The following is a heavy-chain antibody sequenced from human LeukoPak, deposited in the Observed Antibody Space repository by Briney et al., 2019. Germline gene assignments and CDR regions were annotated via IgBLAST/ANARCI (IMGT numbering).Heavy chain of an antibody. CDR1: GGYISTNSYY. D-gene: IGHD2-15*01. CDR2: MYHSGTT. CDR3: AVTATPGHYFDY. Sequence: SETLSLTCTVSGGYISTNSYYWGWVRQPPGKGLEWIGSMYHSGTTYYNPSLKSRVTISVDTSKNQFSLKLSSLTAADTAVYYCAVTATPGHYFDYWGQGSLVTVSS. V-gene: IGHV4-39*01. J-gene: IGHJ4*02.